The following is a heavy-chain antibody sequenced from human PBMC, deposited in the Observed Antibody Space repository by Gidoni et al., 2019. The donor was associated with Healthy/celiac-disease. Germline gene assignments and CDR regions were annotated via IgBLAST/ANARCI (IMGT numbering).Heavy chain of an antibody. Sequence: QVHLVESGGGVVQPGRSLRLSCAASGFTFSSYAMHWVRQAPGKGLEWVAVISYDGSNKYYADSVKGRFTISRDNSKNTLYLQMNSLRAEDTAVYYCARDLGWHVGFDYWGQGTLVTVSS. CDR1: GFTFSSYA. J-gene: IGHJ4*02. D-gene: IGHD3-3*01. CDR2: ISYDGSNK. V-gene: IGHV3-30-3*01. CDR3: ARDLGWHVGFDY.